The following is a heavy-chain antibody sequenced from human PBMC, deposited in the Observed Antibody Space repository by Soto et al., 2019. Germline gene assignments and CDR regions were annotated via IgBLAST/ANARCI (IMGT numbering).Heavy chain of an antibody. CDR3: ARLAGLGFYYYYGMDV. V-gene: IGHV4-34*01. CDR2: INHSGST. D-gene: IGHD6-19*01. CDR1: GGSFSCYY. Sequence: PSETLSLTCAVYGGSFSCYYWSWIRQAPGKGLEWIGEINHSGSTNYNPSLKSRVTISVDTSKNQFSLKLSSVTAADTAVYYCARLAGLGFYYYYGMDVWGQGTTVTVSS. J-gene: IGHJ6*02.